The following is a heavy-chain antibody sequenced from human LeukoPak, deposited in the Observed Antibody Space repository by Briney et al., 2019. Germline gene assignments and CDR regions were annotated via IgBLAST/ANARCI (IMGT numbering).Heavy chain of an antibody. J-gene: IGHJ4*02. V-gene: IGHV1-69*05. D-gene: IGHD5-12*01. CDR3: ASGGYSGYDLEY. Sequence: ASVKVSCKASGGTFSSYAVSWVRQAPGQGLEWMGGIIPIFGTANYAQKFQGRVTIVTDESTSTAYMELSSLRSEDTAVYYCASGGYSGYDLEYWGQGTLVTVSS. CDR1: GGTFSSYA. CDR2: IIPIFGTA.